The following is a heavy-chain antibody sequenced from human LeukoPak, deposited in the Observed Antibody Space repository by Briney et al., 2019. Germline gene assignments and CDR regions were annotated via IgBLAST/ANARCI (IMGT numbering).Heavy chain of an antibody. CDR1: VYTFTGYY. J-gene: IGHJ4*02. CDR3: ARFFEYSTSSLDY. V-gene: IGHV1-2*02. CDR2: INTNSGGT. D-gene: IGHD6-6*01. Sequence: ASVKVSCKASVYTFTGYYIHWVRQAPGQRLEGMGGINTNSGGTNYEPKFQGRVSMTRDTSISTAYMELSSLTADDTAVFYCARFFEYSTSSLDYWGQGALVAVSS.